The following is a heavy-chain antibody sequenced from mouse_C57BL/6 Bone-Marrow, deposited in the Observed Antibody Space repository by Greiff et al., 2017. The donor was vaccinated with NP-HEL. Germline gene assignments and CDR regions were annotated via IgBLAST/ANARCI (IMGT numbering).Heavy chain of an antibody. Sequence: QVQLQQSGAELVKPGASVKLSCKASGYTFTSYWMHWVKQRPGQGLEWIGMIHPNSGSTNYNEKFKSKATLTVDKSSSTAYMQLSSLTSEDSAVYYCARGLIYYYGSSPWGQGTLVTVSA. J-gene: IGHJ3*01. D-gene: IGHD1-1*01. V-gene: IGHV1-64*01. CDR2: IHPNSGST. CDR1: GYTFTSYW. CDR3: ARGLIYYYGSSP.